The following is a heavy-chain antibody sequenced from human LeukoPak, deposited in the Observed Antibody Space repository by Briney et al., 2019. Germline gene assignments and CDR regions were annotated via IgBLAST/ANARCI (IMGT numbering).Heavy chain of an antibody. CDR2: IKQDGSEK. J-gene: IGHJ4*02. V-gene: IGHV3-7*01. D-gene: IGHD4-23*01. CDR3: ARGRPLDYGGNSIYFDY. CDR1: GFTFADYG. Sequence: GGSLRLSCVVSGFTFADYGMSWVRQAPGKGLEWVANIKQDGSEKYYVDSVKGRFTISRDNAKNSLYLQMNSLRAEDTAVYYCARGRPLDYGGNSIYFDYWGQGTLVTVSS.